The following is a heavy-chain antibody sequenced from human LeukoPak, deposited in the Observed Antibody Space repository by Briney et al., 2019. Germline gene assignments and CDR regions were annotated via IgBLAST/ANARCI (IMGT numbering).Heavy chain of an antibody. J-gene: IGHJ3*02. Sequence: GESLKISCKGSGYSFTSYWIAWVRQMSGKGLEWMGIIYPGDSDTTYSPSFQGQVTISADKSISTAYLQWSSLKASDTAMYYCARRGVDSSGYRDAFDIWGQGTMVTVSS. D-gene: IGHD3-22*01. CDR2: IYPGDSDT. CDR3: ARRGVDSSGYRDAFDI. CDR1: GYSFTSYW. V-gene: IGHV5-51*01.